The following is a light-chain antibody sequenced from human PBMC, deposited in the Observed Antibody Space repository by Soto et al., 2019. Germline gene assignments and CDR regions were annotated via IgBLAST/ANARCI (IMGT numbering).Light chain of an antibody. CDR2: GAS. CDR3: QQYNDWPPWT. J-gene: IGKJ1*01. CDR1: QSISSN. Sequence: DIVMTQSPATLSVSPGQRATLSCRASQSISSNLAWYQQKPGQAPRLLIYGASNRATGIPARFSGSGSGTEFTLTIISRQSEDFAVYYCQQYNDWPPWTFGQGTKVEIK. V-gene: IGKV3-15*01.